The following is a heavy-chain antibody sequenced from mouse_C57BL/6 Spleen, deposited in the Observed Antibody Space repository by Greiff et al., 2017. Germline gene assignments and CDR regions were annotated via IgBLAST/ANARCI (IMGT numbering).Heavy chain of an antibody. CDR1: GFTFSSYA. J-gene: IGHJ4*01. CDR2: ISDGGSYT. CDR3: ERERDITTVVATDAMDY. V-gene: IGHV5-4*01. D-gene: IGHD1-1*01. Sequence: EVKLVGSGGGLVKPGGSLKLSCAASGFTFSSYAMSWVRQTPEKRLEWVATISDGGSYTYYPDNVKGRFTISRDNAKNNLYLQMSHLKSEDTAMYYCERERDITTVVATDAMDYWGQGTSVTVSS.